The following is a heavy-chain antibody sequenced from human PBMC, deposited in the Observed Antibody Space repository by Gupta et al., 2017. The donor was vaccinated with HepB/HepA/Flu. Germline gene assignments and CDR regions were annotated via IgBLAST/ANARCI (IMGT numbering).Heavy chain of an antibody. D-gene: IGHD2-2*01. CDR2: IYYSGST. Sequence: QLQLQESGPGLVKPSETLSLTCTVSGGSISSSSYYWGWIRQPPGKGLEWIGSIYYSGSTYYNPSLKSRVTISVDTSKNQFSLKLSSVTAADTAVYYCARGCSSTSRKLYNWFDPWGQGTLVTVSS. CDR3: ARGCSSTSRKLYNWFDP. CDR1: GGSISSSSYY. V-gene: IGHV4-39*01. J-gene: IGHJ5*02.